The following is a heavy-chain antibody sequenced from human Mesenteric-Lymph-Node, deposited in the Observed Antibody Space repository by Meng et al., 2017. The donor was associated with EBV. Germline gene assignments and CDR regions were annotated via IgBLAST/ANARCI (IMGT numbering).Heavy chain of an antibody. Sequence: PQLEDAGHEQGNPCDTLSLTCTVSGGSIRTSSSYWGWLRLSPGKGPEWIGSIFYSGKTYYNPSLKSRATLSVDTSNNQFSLQLTSVTAADRAVYYCVSQGYSSAWFHNWGQGTLVTVSS. CDR1: GGSIRTSSSY. CDR3: VSQGYSSAWFHN. CDR2: IFYSGKT. V-gene: IGHV4-39*01. J-gene: IGHJ5*02. D-gene: IGHD6-19*01.